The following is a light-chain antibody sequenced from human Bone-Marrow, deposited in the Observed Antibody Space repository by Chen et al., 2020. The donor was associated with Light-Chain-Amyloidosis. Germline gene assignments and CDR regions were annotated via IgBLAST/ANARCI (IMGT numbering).Light chain of an antibody. CDR1: NSNIGINY. CDR3: ATWDSSLTVWM. Sequence: QSVLTQPPSVSAAPGQKGTISCSGSNSNIGINYVSWYQQLPETSPKLLIYENNQRPSEIPDRFSGSKSGTSATLGVAGLQTGDEADYYCATWDSSLTVWMFGGGTKLTVL. CDR2: ENN. V-gene: IGLV1-51*02. J-gene: IGLJ3*02.